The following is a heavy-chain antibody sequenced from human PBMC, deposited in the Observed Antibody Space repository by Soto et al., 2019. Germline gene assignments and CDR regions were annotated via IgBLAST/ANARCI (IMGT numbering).Heavy chain of an antibody. CDR1: GYSMTSGYY. J-gene: IGHJ6*02. CDR2: GYHGGSL. V-gene: IGHV4-38-2*01. D-gene: IGHD3-3*01. CDR3: VRTFDYYGMDV. Sequence: SETLSLTCAVSGYSMTSGYYWGWVRQPPGKGLEWLGGGYHGGSLYYNPSLKGRVTISLDTSKNHFSLDLTSVTAADTAVYYCVRTFDYYGMDVWGQGTTVTVSS.